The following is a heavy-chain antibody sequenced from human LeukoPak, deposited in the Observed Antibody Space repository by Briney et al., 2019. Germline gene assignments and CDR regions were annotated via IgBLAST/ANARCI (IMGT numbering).Heavy chain of an antibody. CDR1: GFTVSNNY. J-gene: IGHJ4*02. Sequence: GGSLRLSCAASGFTVSNNYMTWVRQAPGKGLECVSVISDGGTTFYRAFVKGRFTISRDKTKNTLYLQMNSLRAEDTAVYYCAGAPETGHWGQGTLVTVSS. V-gene: IGHV3-66*01. CDR3: AGAPETGH. CDR2: ISDGGTT.